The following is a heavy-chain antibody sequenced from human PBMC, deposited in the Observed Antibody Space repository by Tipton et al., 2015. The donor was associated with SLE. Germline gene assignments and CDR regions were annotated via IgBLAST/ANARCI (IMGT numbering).Heavy chain of an antibody. D-gene: IGHD6-13*01. V-gene: IGHV4-59*07. CDR2: IYYTRST. CDR3: ASLGITEPGC. J-gene: IGHJ4*02. CDR1: GGSISSYY. Sequence: TLSLTCTVSGGSISSYYWSWIRQPPGKGLEWIGYIYYTRSTNYNPSLKSRVTISVDTSKNQFSLNLSSVTAADTAVYYCASLGITEPGCWGQGTLVTVSS.